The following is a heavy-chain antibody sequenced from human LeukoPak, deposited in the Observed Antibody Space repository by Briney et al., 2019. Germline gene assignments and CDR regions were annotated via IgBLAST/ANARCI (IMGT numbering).Heavy chain of an antibody. Sequence: ASVKVSCKASSYTFTNYAFTWVRQAPGQGREWMGWISAYNGNTNYAQKLQGRVTMTTDTSTSTAYMELRSLRSDNTAVYYCARGLEWLTRRHTWFDPWGQGTLVTVSS. CDR3: ARGLEWLTRRHTWFDP. D-gene: IGHD3-3*01. CDR1: SYTFTNYA. V-gene: IGHV1-18*01. J-gene: IGHJ5*02. CDR2: ISAYNGNT.